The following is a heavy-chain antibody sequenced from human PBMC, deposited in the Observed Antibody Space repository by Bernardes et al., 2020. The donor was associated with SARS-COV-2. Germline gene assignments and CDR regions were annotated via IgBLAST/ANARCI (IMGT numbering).Heavy chain of an antibody. CDR2: ISFDGRI. CDR1: GFTFSNFW. Sequence: GGSLRLSCAASGFTFSNFWMHWVRQAPGEGLVWVSRISFDGRISHADSVKGRFTVSRDNAKNTLFLQMNSLRPEDTAVYYCAREYLSGSSIGGGDAFDIWGRGTMVTVSS. D-gene: IGHD1-26*01. J-gene: IGHJ3*02. CDR3: AREYLSGSSIGGGDAFDI. V-gene: IGHV3-74*01.